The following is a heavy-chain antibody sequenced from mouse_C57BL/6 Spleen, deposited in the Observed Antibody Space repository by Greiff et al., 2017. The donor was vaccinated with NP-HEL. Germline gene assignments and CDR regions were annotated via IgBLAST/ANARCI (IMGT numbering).Heavy chain of an antibody. Sequence: EVQLQESGPGLVKPSQSLSLTCSVTGYSITSGYYWNWIRQFPGNKREWMGYISYDGSNNYNPSLKNRISITRDTSKNQFFLKLNSVTTEDTATYYCAREEETGTSDYWGQGTTLTVSS. CDR2: ISYDGSN. CDR1: GYSITSGYY. J-gene: IGHJ2*01. CDR3: AREEETGTSDY. D-gene: IGHD4-1*01. V-gene: IGHV3-6*01.